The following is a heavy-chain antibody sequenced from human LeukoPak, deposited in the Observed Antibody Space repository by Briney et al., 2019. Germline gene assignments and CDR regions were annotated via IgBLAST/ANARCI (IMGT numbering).Heavy chain of an antibody. V-gene: IGHV4-59*01. Sequence: PSETLSLTCTVSGGSISSYYWSWIRQPPGKGLEWIGYIYYSGSTNYNPSLKSRVTISVDTSKNQFSLKLSSVTAADTAVYCCASYSGYDKTFDYWGQGTLVTVSS. CDR2: IYYSGST. D-gene: IGHD5-12*01. CDR1: GGSISSYY. J-gene: IGHJ4*02. CDR3: ASYSGYDKTFDY.